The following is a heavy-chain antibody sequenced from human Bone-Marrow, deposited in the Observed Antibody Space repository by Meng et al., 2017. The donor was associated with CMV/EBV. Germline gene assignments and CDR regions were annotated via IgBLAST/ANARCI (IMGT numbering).Heavy chain of an antibody. CDR2: INHSGST. CDR1: GGSLSGYY. J-gene: IGHJ4*02. D-gene: IGHD3-10*01. V-gene: IGHV4-34*01. Sequence: ETLRLSCAVDGGSLSGYYWSWIRQPPGKWLEWIGEINHSGSTNYNPSLKSRVTRSVHTSKNQFSLKLSSVTAAQTAVYYCARKPRYLYGSGSVDYWGQGTLATVSS. CDR3: ARKPRYLYGSGSVDY.